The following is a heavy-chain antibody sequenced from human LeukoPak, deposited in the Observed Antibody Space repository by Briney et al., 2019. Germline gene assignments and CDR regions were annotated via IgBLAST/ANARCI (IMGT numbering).Heavy chain of an antibody. V-gene: IGHV4-59*08. Sequence: PSETLSLTCTVSGGSISSYYWSWIRQPPGKGLEWIGYIYYSGSTNYNPSLKSRVTISVDTSKNQFSLKLSSVTAADTAVYYRARHPSSSWSNAFDIWGQGTMVTVSS. D-gene: IGHD6-13*01. CDR1: GGSISSYY. CDR3: ARHPSSSWSNAFDI. J-gene: IGHJ3*02. CDR2: IYYSGST.